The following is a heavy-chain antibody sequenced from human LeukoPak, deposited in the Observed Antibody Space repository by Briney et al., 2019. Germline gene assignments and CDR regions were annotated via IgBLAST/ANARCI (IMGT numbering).Heavy chain of an antibody. CDR1: DGSFSGYY. CDR2: IIDTGST. Sequence: SETLSLTCAVYDGSFSGYYWTWIRQPPGKGLEWIGEIIDTGSTKYNSSLKSRVTISVDTPKNQFSLSLDSVTAADTAVYYCARGLASGYPPIPFDYWGQGTLVTVSS. J-gene: IGHJ4*02. V-gene: IGHV4-34*12. D-gene: IGHD3-3*01. CDR3: ARGLASGYPPIPFDY.